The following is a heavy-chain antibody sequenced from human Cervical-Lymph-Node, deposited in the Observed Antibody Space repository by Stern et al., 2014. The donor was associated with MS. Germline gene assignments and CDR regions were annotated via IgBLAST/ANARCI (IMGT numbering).Heavy chain of an antibody. Sequence: QVQLVQSGAEVKKPGASVKVSCKASGYTFTDYSMHFIRQAPGQGPEWVGRINPNTGGTLYAQKFQDRVTMTRDTSLSTAYMELSRLTSDDTAVYFCARVSTRGYNYMDVWGQGTTVTVAS. D-gene: IGHD5-18*01. V-gene: IGHV1-2*06. J-gene: IGHJ6*02. CDR3: ARVSTRGYNYMDV. CDR1: GYTFTDYS. CDR2: INPNTGGT.